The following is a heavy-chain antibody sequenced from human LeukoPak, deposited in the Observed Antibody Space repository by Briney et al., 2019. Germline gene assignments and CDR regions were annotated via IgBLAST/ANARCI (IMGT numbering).Heavy chain of an antibody. CDR3: AKFHDQGYY. Sequence: GGPLRLSCAASGFTFSSYAMTWVRQAPGKGLEWVSAISGSGGSTYYADSVKGRFTISRDNFKNTLYLQMNSLRAEDTAVYYCAKFHDQGYYWGQGTLVTVSS. CDR2: ISGSGGST. J-gene: IGHJ4*02. V-gene: IGHV3-23*01. D-gene: IGHD3-3*01. CDR1: GFTFSSYA.